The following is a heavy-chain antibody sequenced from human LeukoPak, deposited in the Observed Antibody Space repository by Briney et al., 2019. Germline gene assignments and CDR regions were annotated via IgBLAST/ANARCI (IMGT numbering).Heavy chain of an antibody. D-gene: IGHD4-17*01. CDR1: GFTFSSYS. J-gene: IGHJ4*02. Sequence: GGSLRLSCAASGFTFSSYSMNWVRQAPGKGLEWVSYINSSTSTIYYADSVKGRFTISRDNAKNPLYLQMNSLRDEDTAVYYCARDLRSFDYWGQGTLVTVSS. CDR3: ARDLRSFDY. CDR2: INSSTSTI. V-gene: IGHV3-48*02.